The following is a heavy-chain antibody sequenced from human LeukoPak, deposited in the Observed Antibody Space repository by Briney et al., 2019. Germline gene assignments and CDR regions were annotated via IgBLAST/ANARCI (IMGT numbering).Heavy chain of an antibody. V-gene: IGHV4-59*12. D-gene: IGHD6-19*01. CDR1: GGSISSYY. CDR2: IYYSGST. Sequence: PSETLSLTCTVSGGSISSYYWSWIRQPPGKGLEWIGYIYYSGSTNYNPSLKSRVTISVDTSKNQFSLKLSSVTAADTAVYYCARELSSGSIGYYFDYWGQGTLVTVSS. CDR3: ARELSSGSIGYYFDY. J-gene: IGHJ4*02.